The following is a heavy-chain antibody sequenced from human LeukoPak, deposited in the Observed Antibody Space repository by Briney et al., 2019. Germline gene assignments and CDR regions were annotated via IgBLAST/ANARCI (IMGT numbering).Heavy chain of an antibody. J-gene: IGHJ4*02. CDR2: INHSGST. CDR3: ARLGYQGI. D-gene: IGHD5-18*01. Sequence: SGGSLRLSCAASGFTFDDYGMSWVRQAPGKGLEWIGEINHSGSTNYNPSLKSRVTISVDTSKNQFSLKLSSVTAADTAVYYCARLGYQGIWGQGTLVTVSS. CDR1: GFTFDDYG. V-gene: IGHV4-34*01.